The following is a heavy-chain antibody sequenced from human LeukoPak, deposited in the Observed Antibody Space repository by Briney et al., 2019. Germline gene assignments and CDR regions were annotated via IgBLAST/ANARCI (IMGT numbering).Heavy chain of an antibody. CDR1: GFTFSDYF. D-gene: IGHD2-21*01. V-gene: IGHV3-15*01. CDR2: IKSKSDDGTA. Sequence: GGSLRLSCAASGFTFSDYFMSWIRQAPGKGLEWAGRIKSKSDDGTAVYTAPVKGRFTISRDDSKDTLYLQMNSLRTEDTAVYYCTTDGDGGLGHWGQGTLVTVSS. CDR3: TTDGDGGLGH. J-gene: IGHJ4*02.